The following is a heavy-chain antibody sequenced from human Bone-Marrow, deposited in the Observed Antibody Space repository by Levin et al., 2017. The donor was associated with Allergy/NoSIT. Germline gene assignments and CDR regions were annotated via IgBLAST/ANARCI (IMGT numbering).Heavy chain of an antibody. D-gene: IGHD3-22*01. CDR2: IYYNGST. J-gene: IGHJ4*02. Sequence: NSSETLSLTCTVSGGYISSGGYYWSWIRQHPGKGLEWIGYIYYNGSTYYNPSLKSRVTISVDTSKSQFSLSLKSVTAADTAVYYCAKGAYYYDNRGHSFNSYFDHWGQGSLVTVSS. CDR1: GGYISSGGYY. V-gene: IGHV4-31*03. CDR3: AKGAYYYDNRGHSFNSYFDH.